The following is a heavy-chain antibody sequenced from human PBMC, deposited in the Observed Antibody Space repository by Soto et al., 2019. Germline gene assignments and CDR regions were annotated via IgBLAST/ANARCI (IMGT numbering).Heavy chain of an antibody. J-gene: IGHJ4*02. D-gene: IGHD3-22*01. CDR2: IYHSGST. Sequence: PSETLSLTCTVSGGSLSSSNYYWSWVRQPPGKGLEWIGYIYHSGSTNYNPSLTSRATISVDTSKNQFSLRLSSVTAADTAVYYCARIARSPTYHDNNGYPFDYWGQGTLVTVSS. CDR3: ARIARSPTYHDNNGYPFDY. CDR1: GGSLSSSNYY. V-gene: IGHV4-61*01.